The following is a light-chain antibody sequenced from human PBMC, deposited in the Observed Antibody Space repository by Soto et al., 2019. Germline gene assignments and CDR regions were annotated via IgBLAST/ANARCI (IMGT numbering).Light chain of an antibody. Sequence: DIQMTHAPSSLSASVGDRVSMTCRASQSISSYLNWYQQKPGKAPKLLIYAASSLQSGGPSRFSGSGSGTDFTLTISRLQPEDFATYYCQQTYTTPLTVGQGTKVDIK. CDR1: QSISSY. V-gene: IGKV1-39*01. CDR2: AAS. CDR3: QQTYTTPLT. J-gene: IGKJ1*01.